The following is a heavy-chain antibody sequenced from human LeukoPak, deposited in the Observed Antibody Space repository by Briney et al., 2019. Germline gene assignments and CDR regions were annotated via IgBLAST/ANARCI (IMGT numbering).Heavy chain of an antibody. CDR2: IIPVFGST. Sequence: GASVRVSCKASGGTFSSYAISWVRQAPGQGVEWMGGIIPVFGSTYYALKFQGRLTITADESTTTIYLDLSGLRSEDTAVYYCATERSNIAGAGPFDYWGQGTLVTVSS. V-gene: IGHV1-69*01. CDR1: GGTFSSYA. J-gene: IGHJ4*02. CDR3: ATERSNIAGAGPFDY. D-gene: IGHD6-13*01.